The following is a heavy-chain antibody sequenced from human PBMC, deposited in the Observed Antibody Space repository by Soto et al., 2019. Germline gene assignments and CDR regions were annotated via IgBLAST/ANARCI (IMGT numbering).Heavy chain of an antibody. Sequence: SETLSLTCAVYGGSFSGYYCGWVRQPPGKGLEWIGSVYYSGSTYYNPSLESRVTISVDKSKNQFSLKLMSLSAADTAVYYCGRLEGLATISYYFDYWGQGALVTVSS. V-gene: IGHV4-39*01. D-gene: IGHD3-9*01. CDR1: GGSFSGYY. CDR2: VYYSGST. CDR3: GRLEGLATISYYFDY. J-gene: IGHJ4*02.